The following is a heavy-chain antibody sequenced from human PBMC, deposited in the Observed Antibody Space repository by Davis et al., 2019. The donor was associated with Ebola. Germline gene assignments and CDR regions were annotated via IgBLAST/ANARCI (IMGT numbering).Heavy chain of an antibody. J-gene: IGHJ5*02. CDR1: GGSFSDYY. V-gene: IGHV4-34*01. D-gene: IGHD6-13*01. Sequence: PGGSLRLSCGVYGGSFSDYYWNWIRQPPGKGLEWIGEINHSGSTNYNPSLKSRVTISVDTSKNQFSLKLSFVTAADTAVYYCARMNIAAASGKDWFDPWGQGTLVTVSS. CDR2: INHSGST. CDR3: ARMNIAAASGKDWFDP.